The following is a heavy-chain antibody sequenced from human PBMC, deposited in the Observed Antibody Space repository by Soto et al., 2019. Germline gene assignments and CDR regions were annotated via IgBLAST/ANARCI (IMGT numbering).Heavy chain of an antibody. CDR3: ARAGVSNRYFDS. D-gene: IGHD3-3*01. Sequence: PGESLKISCKGSGYNFAGYWIAWVRQMPGKGLELMGIIYPSDSDTRYRPSFQGQVTISADKSISSAYLQWSSLRASDTAMYYCARAGVSNRYFDSWGEGIPVTVPQ. CDR2: IYPSDSDT. CDR1: GYNFAGYW. V-gene: IGHV5-51*01. J-gene: IGHJ4*02.